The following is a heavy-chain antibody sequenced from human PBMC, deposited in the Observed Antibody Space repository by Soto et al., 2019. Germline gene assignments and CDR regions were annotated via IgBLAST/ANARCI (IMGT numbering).Heavy chain of an antibody. V-gene: IGHV1-18*01. J-gene: IGHJ6*02. CDR1: GYTFTRYG. CDR3: AKNGQRPYYYYGLDV. D-gene: IGHD1-1*01. CDR2: ISGYNGDT. Sequence: QGQLVQSGAEVKKPGASVKVSCKASGYTFTRYGISWVRQAPGQGLEWMGWISGYNGDTKYAQKFQGRVTMTIDTSTTTAFMELRSLTSDDTAVYYCAKNGQRPYYYYGLDVWGQGTTVTVSS.